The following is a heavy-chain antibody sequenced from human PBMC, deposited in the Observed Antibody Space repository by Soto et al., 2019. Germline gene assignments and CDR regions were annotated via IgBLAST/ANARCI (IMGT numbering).Heavy chain of an antibody. Sequence: SEPLSLQCTVSRGSISSYYWSWIRQPPGKGLEWIGYIYYSGSTNYNPSLKSRVTISVDTSKNQFSLKLSSVTAADTAVYYCARDMARTGKFDYWGQGNLVTVSS. V-gene: IGHV4-59*01. CDR1: RGSISSYY. J-gene: IGHJ4*02. CDR2: IYYSGST. D-gene: IGHD3-10*01. CDR3: ARDMARTGKFDY.